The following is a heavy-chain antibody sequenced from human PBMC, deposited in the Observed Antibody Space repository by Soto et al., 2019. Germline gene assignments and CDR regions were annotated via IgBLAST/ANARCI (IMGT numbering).Heavy chain of an antibody. CDR1: GFTFTSSA. Sequence: SVKVSCKASGFTFTSSAVQWVRQARGQRLEWIGWIVVGSGNTNYAQKFQERVTITRDMSTSTAYMELSSLRSEDTAVYYCAAGGGLVAYYYGMDVWGQGTTVTVSS. CDR3: AAGGGLVAYYYGMDV. V-gene: IGHV1-58*01. J-gene: IGHJ6*02. D-gene: IGHD1-26*01. CDR2: IVVGSGNT.